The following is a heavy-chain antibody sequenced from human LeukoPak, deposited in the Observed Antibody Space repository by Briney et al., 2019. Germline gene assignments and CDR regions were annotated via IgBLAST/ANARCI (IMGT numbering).Heavy chain of an antibody. J-gene: IGHJ4*02. CDR2: IIPIFGTA. CDR3: ARGVSAEVDTAMASLVY. CDR1: GGTFSSYA. D-gene: IGHD5-18*01. V-gene: IGHV1-69*01. Sequence: ASVKVSCKASGGTFSSYAISWVRQAPGQGLEWMGGIIPIFGTANYAQKFQGRVTITADESTSTAYMELSSLRSEDTAVYYCARGVSAEVDTAMASLVYWGQGTLVTVSS.